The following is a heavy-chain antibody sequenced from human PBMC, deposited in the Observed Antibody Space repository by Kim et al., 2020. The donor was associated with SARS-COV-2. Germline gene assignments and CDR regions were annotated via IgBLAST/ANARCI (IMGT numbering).Heavy chain of an antibody. J-gene: IGHJ6*02. CDR1: GGSISSGGYS. Sequence: SETLSLTCAVSGGSISSGGYSWSWIRQPPGKGLEWIGYIYYSGSTYYNPSLKSRVTISVDRSKNQSSLKLSSVTAADTAVYYCARGYGSGSPYGMDVWGQGTTVTASS. CDR3: ARGYGSGSPYGMDV. CDR2: IYYSGST. V-gene: IGHV4-30-2*01. D-gene: IGHD3-10*01.